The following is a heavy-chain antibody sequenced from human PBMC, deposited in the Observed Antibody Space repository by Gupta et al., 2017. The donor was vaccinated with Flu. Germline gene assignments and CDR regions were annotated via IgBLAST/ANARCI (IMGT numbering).Heavy chain of an antibody. CDR3: AKEAYYEIMGGDAFDI. V-gene: IGHV3-30*18. CDR2: ISHEGSNK. CDR1: GFTFSSFG. D-gene: IGHD3-9*01. J-gene: IGHJ3*02. Sequence: QAQLVESGAGVVQSGRSLRLSCAASGFTFSSFGMHWVRQAPGKGLEWVELISHEGSNKYYVDSVKGRFTISRDNSQNTLYLKMNSLRHEDTAVYYCAKEAYYEIMGGDAFDIWGQGTTVTVSS.